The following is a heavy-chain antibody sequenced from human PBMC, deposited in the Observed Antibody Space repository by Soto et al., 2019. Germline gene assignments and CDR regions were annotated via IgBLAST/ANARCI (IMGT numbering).Heavy chain of an antibody. CDR3: ARGIGYCTNGVCYTRGRNWFDP. D-gene: IGHD2-8*01. V-gene: IGHV5-51*01. CDR2: IYPGDSDT. J-gene: IGHJ5*02. CDR1: GYSFTSYW. Sequence: PGESLKISCKGSGYSFTSYWIGWVRQMPGKGLEWMGIIYPGDSDTRYSPSFQGQVTISADKSISTAYLQWSSLKASDTAMYYCARGIGYCTNGVCYTRGRNWFDPWGQGTLVTVSS.